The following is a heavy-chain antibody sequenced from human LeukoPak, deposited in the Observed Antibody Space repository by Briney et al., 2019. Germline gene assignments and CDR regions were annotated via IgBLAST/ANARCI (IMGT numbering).Heavy chain of an antibody. V-gene: IGHV3-23*01. D-gene: IGHD3-3*01. CDR1: GFTFSSYA. CDR3: AVSRAIFGVVIDY. CDR2: ISGSGGST. Sequence: PGGSLRLSCAASGFTFSSYAMSWVRQAPGKGLEWVSAISGSGGSTYYADSVKGRFTISRHNSKNTLYLQMNSLRAEDTAVYYCAVSRAIFGVVIDYWGQGTLVTVSS. J-gene: IGHJ4*02.